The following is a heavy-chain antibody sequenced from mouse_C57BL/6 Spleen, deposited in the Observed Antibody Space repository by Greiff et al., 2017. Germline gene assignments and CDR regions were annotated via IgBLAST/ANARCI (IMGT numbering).Heavy chain of an antibody. V-gene: IGHV1-80*01. Sequence: QVQLQQSGAELVKPGASVKISCKASGYAFRSYWMNWVKQRPGKGLEWIGQIYPGDGDTNYNGKFKGKATLTADKSSSAAYMQLSSLTSEDSAVYFCANYDEGAWFAYWGQGTLVTVSA. CDR2: IYPGDGDT. J-gene: IGHJ3*01. CDR1: GYAFRSYW. CDR3: ANYDEGAWFAY. D-gene: IGHD2-4*01.